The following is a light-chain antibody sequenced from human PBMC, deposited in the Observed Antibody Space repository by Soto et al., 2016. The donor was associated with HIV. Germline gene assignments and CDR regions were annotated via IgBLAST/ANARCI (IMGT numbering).Light chain of an antibody. CDR3: QVWDDISNHVV. CDR2: DNG. V-gene: IGLV3-21*03. J-gene: IGLJ3*02. Sequence: SYELTQPPSVSVAPGKTARITCGGNIIGSSSVHWYQQRPGQAPVLVVYDNGGRPSRPSGIPERFSASYSANTATLTISGAEAGDEADYFCQVWDDISNHVVFGGGTQLTVL. CDR1: IIGSSS.